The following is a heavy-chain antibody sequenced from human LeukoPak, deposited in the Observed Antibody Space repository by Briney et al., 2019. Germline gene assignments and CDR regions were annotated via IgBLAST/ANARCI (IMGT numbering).Heavy chain of an antibody. J-gene: IGHJ4*02. Sequence: GGSLRLSCAASGFTFSTYWMXWXXXXPXXXXXXXXXIXQXXSDXYYVDSVKGRFTISRDNAKSSLYLQMNGLRAEDTAMYYCARDRYCSGGRCYSIGYFDYWGQGTLVTVSS. V-gene: IGHV3-7*01. CDR1: GFTFSTYW. D-gene: IGHD2-15*01. CDR3: ARDRYCSGGRCYSIGYFDY. CDR2: IXQXXSDX.